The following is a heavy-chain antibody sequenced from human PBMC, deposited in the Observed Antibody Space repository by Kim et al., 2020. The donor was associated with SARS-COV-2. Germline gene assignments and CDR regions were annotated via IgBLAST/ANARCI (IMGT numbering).Heavy chain of an antibody. CDR3: AKAFIELYYYGSGSYPYYFDY. V-gene: IGHV3-23*01. CDR1: GFTFSSYA. D-gene: IGHD3-10*01. CDR2: ISGSGGST. J-gene: IGHJ4*02. Sequence: GGSLRLSCAASGFTFSSYAMSWVRQAPGKGLEWVSAISGSGGSTYYADSVKGRFTISRDNSKNTLYLQMNSLRAEDTAVYYCAKAFIELYYYGSGSYPYYFDYWGQGTLVTVSS.